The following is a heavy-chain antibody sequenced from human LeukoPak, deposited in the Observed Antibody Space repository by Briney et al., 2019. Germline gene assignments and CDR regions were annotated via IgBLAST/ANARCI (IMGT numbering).Heavy chain of an antibody. Sequence: PGGSLRLSCAASGFTFSSYSMTWVRQAPGKGLEWVSSISSSSSYIYYADSVKGRFTISRDNSKNTLYLQMNSLRAEDTAVYYCAKFKAFIPYYYDSSGYSTPFDYWGQGTLVTVSS. CDR2: ISSSSSYI. CDR1: GFTFSSYS. D-gene: IGHD3-22*01. J-gene: IGHJ4*02. V-gene: IGHV3-21*04. CDR3: AKFKAFIPYYYDSSGYSTPFDY.